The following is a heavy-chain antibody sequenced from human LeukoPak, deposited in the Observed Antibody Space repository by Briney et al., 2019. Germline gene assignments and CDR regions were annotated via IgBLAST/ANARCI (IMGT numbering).Heavy chain of an antibody. CDR3: ARTGWETYYFDS. CDR1: GGSFGSYY. CDR2: IYHSGST. V-gene: IGHV4-59*01. J-gene: IGHJ4*02. D-gene: IGHD1-26*01. Sequence: PSETLSLTCTVSGGSFGSYYWNWIRQPPEKGLEWIGYIYHSGSTNYNPSLKSRVTISVDTSKNQFSLKLSSVTAADTAVYYCARTGWETYYFDSWGQGTLVTVSS.